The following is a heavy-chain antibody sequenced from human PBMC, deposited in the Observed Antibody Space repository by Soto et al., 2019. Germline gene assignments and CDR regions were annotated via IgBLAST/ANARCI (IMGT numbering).Heavy chain of an antibody. CDR1: GGSISSGGYY. J-gene: IGHJ3*02. CDR2: IYYSGST. CDR3: ARDKISYYYDSSGYYYPLPKRPDAFDI. Sequence: SETLSLTCTVSGGSISSGGYYWSWIRQHPGKCLEWIGYIYYSGSTYYNPSLKSRVTISVDTSKNQFSLKLSSVTAADTAVYYCARDKISYYYDSSGYYYPLPKRPDAFDIWGQGTMVTV. V-gene: IGHV4-31*03. D-gene: IGHD3-22*01.